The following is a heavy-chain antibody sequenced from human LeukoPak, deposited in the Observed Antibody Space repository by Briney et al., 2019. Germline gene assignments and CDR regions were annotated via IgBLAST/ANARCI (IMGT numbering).Heavy chain of an antibody. V-gene: IGHV3-21*01. CDR1: GFTFSSYG. Sequence: GGSLRLSCAASGFTFSSYGMNWVRQAPGKGLEWVSSISRSGSSIYYADSVKGRFTMSRDNAKNSLYLQMNSLRAEDTAVYYCARDHWGDSCDNPHLESDYWGQGTLVTVSS. J-gene: IGHJ4*02. CDR2: ISRSGSSI. CDR3: ARDHWGDSCDNPHLESDY. D-gene: IGHD7-27*01.